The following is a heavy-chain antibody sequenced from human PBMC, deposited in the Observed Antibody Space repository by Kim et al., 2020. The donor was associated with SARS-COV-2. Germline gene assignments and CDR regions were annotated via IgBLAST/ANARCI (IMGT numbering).Heavy chain of an antibody. V-gene: IGHV5-51*01. D-gene: IGHD6-13*01. Sequence: RNSPTFQGRVTISADTSLSTAYLQWSSLKASDTAMYYCARHSSSSEYFQHWGQGTLVTVSS. CDR3: ARHSSSSEYFQH. J-gene: IGHJ1*01.